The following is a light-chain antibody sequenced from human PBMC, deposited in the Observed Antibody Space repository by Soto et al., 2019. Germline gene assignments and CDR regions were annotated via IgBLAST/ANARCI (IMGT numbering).Light chain of an antibody. CDR2: WTS. CDR3: QQFYSSPYT. Sequence: SCWSSQTILYRSNSQSYLAWYQQKSGQPPKLLIYWTSTRESGVPDRFSGSGSGTDFTLTISNLQPEDAAVYYCQQFYSSPYTFGPGTNVDVK. CDR1: QTILYRSNSQSY. V-gene: IGKV4-1*01. J-gene: IGKJ3*01.